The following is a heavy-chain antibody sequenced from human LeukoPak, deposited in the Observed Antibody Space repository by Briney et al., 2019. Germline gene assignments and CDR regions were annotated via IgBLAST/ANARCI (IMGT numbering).Heavy chain of an antibody. CDR2: ISGSANTI. D-gene: IGHD3-22*01. Sequence: PGGSLRLSFAASGFTFSTYEMNWVRQAPGKGLEWLSYISGSANTIYYADSVKGRFTISRDNAEKSLYLQLNSLRADDTAVYYCARNRYYYDPSGPYIDFWGQGTLVTVSS. CDR1: GFTFSTYE. CDR3: ARNRYYYDPSGPYIDF. V-gene: IGHV3-48*03. J-gene: IGHJ4*02.